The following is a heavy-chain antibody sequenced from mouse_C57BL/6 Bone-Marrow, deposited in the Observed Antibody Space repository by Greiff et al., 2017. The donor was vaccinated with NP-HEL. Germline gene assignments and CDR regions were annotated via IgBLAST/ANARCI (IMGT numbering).Heavy chain of an antibody. J-gene: IGHJ2*01. CDR2: IWSGGST. CDR3: ARARITTGSYYFDY. V-gene: IGHV2-2*01. D-gene: IGHD1-1*01. CDR1: GFSLTSYG. Sequence: QVQLQQSGPGLVQPSQSLSITCTVSGFSLTSYGVHWVRQSPGKGLEWLGVIWSGGSTDYNAAFISRLSISKDISKSQVFFKMNLLQADNTAIYYCARARITTGSYYFDYWGQGTTLTVSS.